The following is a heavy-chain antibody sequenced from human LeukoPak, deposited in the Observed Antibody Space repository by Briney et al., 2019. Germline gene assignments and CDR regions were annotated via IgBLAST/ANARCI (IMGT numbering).Heavy chain of an antibody. J-gene: IGHJ3*02. Sequence: ASVEVSCKSSGYTLSVLPIHWVRQAPGKGLECMGGYEPEDGETFYTQEFQGRVTMTEDISTDTAYMELSSLRSDDTAMYYCATRTVPTAIHSAFDIWGQGTMVTVSS. CDR1: GYTLSVLP. CDR2: YEPEDGET. D-gene: IGHD2-2*02. V-gene: IGHV1-24*01. CDR3: ATRTVPTAIHSAFDI.